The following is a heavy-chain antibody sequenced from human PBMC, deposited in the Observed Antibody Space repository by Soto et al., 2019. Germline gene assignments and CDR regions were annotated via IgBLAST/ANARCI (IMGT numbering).Heavy chain of an antibody. CDR1: GFTFSSYA. Sequence: EVQLLESGGGLVQPGGSLRLSCAASGFTFSSYAMSWVRQAPGKGLEWVSAISGSGGSTYYADSVKGRFTISRDNSKNTLYLQMNSLRAEDTAVYYCAKPVPPRVVYAMSPFDYWGQGTLVTVSS. V-gene: IGHV3-23*01. CDR3: AKPVPPRVVYAMSPFDY. J-gene: IGHJ4*02. CDR2: ISGSGGST. D-gene: IGHD2-8*02.